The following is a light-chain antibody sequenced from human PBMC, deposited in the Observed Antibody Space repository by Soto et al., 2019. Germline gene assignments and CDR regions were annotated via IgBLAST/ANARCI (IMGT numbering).Light chain of an antibody. Sequence: DIQMTQSPSSLSASVGDRVTITCRASQDIRNDLGWYQQKPGKAPKRLIYAASSLQSGVPSRFSGSGSGTEFTLTISSLQSEDFAVYYCQQYHNWPPYTFGQGTKLEIK. CDR3: QQYHNWPPYT. V-gene: IGKV1-17*01. CDR2: AAS. J-gene: IGKJ2*01. CDR1: QDIRND.